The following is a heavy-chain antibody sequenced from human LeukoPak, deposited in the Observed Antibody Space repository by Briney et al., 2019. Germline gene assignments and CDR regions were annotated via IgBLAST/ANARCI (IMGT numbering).Heavy chain of an antibody. D-gene: IGHD2-2*02. Sequence: GGSLRLSCAASGFTFSDYAMHWVRQAPGKGLEWVAVISYDGSNKYYADSVKGRFTISRDNSKNTLYLQMNSLRAEDTAVYYCAKDGGYCSSTSCYTLYYFDYWGQGTLVTVSS. CDR1: GFTFSDYA. V-gene: IGHV3-30*04. J-gene: IGHJ4*02. CDR2: ISYDGSNK. CDR3: AKDGGYCSSTSCYTLYYFDY.